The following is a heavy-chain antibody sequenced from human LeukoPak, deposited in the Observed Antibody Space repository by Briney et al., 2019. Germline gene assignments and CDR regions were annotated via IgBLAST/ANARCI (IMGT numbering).Heavy chain of an antibody. Sequence: SETLSLTCTVSGYSISSGYYWGWIRQPPGKGLEWIGSIYHSGSTYYNPSLKSRVTISVDTSKNQFSLKLSSVTAADTAVYYCARVHYDFWSGYYKPYYFDYWGQGTLVTVSS. CDR3: ARVHYDFWSGYYKPYYFDY. CDR1: GYSISSGYY. D-gene: IGHD3-3*01. J-gene: IGHJ4*02. V-gene: IGHV4-38-2*02. CDR2: IYHSGST.